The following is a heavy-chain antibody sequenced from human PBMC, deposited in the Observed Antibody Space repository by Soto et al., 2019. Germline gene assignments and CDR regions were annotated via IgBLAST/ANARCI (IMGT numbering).Heavy chain of an antibody. V-gene: IGHV3-23*01. D-gene: IGHD3-10*01. J-gene: IGHJ4*02. CDR3: AKGSTMVRGVILGFDY. Sequence: EVQLLESGGRLVQPGGSLRLSCAASGFTFSSYAMSWVRQAPGKGLEWVSAISGSGGSTYYADSVKGRFTISRDNSENTLYLQMNSLRAEDRAVYYCAKGSTMVRGVILGFDYWGQGTLVTVSS. CDR2: ISGSGGST. CDR1: GFTFSSYA.